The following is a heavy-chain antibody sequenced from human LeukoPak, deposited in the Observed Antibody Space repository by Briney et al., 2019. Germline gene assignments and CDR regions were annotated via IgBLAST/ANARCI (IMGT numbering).Heavy chain of an antibody. V-gene: IGHV4-34*01. Sequence: PSETLSLTCAVYGGSFSGYYWSWIRHPPGKGLEWIGEINHSGSTNYNPSLKSRVTISVDTSKNQFSLKLSSVTAADTAVYYCARRSLRYFDWAMDVWDKGTTVTVSS. CDR2: INHSGST. J-gene: IGHJ6*04. CDR1: GGSFSGYY. CDR3: ARRSLRYFDWAMDV. D-gene: IGHD3-9*01.